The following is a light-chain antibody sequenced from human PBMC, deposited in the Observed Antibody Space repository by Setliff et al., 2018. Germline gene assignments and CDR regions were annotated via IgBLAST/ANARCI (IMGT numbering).Light chain of an antibody. J-gene: IGLJ2*01. CDR1: SSNIGSRA. Sequence: QSVLTQPPSASGTPGQRVTISCSGSSSNIGSRAVNWYQQLPGTAPKLLIYQSFQRPSGVPDRFSGSKSGTSASLAVIGLQSEDEADYYCSTWDDSLNGGVFGGGTK. V-gene: IGLV1-44*01. CDR2: QSF. CDR3: STWDDSLNGGV.